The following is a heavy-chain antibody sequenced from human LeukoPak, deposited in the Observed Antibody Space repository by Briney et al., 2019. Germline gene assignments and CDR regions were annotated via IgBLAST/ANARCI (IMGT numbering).Heavy chain of an antibody. CDR3: TKETTVTPFDY. Sequence: GGSLRLSCAASGFTFSNAWMSWVRQAPGKGLEWVGRIKSKTDGGTTDYAAPVKGRFTISRDVSKNTLYLQMNSLKTEDTAVYYCTKETTVTPFDYWGQGTLVTVSS. D-gene: IGHD4-17*01. CDR1: GFTFSNAW. CDR2: IKSKTDGGTT. J-gene: IGHJ4*02. V-gene: IGHV3-15*01.